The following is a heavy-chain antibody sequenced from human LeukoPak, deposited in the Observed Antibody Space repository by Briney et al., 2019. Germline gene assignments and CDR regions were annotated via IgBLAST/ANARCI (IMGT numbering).Heavy chain of an antibody. CDR3: AHRRGNSGWSEGYFDY. Sequence: SGPTLVKPTQTLTLTCTFSGFSLSTSGVGVGWIRQPPGKALEWLALIYWDDDKRYSPSLKSRLTITKDTSKNQLVLTMTNMDPVDTPTYHCAHRRGNSGWSEGYFDYWGQGILVTVSS. D-gene: IGHD6-19*01. J-gene: IGHJ4*02. CDR1: GFSLSTSGVG. V-gene: IGHV2-5*02. CDR2: IYWDDDK.